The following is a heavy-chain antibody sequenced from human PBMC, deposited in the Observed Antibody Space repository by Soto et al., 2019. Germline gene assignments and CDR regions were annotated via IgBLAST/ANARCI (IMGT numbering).Heavy chain of an antibody. Sequence: GGSLRLSCAASGFTFSSYGMHWVRQAPGKGLEWVAVIWYDGSNKYYADSVKGRFTISRDNSKNTLYLQMNSLRAEDTAVYYCARDLFRGYGYGARGGIGYWGQGTLVTVSS. D-gene: IGHD5-18*01. CDR2: IWYDGSNK. V-gene: IGHV3-33*01. J-gene: IGHJ4*02. CDR1: GFTFSSYG. CDR3: ARDLFRGYGYGARGGIGY.